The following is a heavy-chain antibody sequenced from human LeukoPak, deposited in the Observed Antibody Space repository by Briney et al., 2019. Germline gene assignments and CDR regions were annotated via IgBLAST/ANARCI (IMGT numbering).Heavy chain of an antibody. Sequence: PGRSLRLFCAHSGLIFSSYGMNWVRQAAGKGLEWLSYISSGGSITFYADSETSPFTLSRDNTRNTLYLQMNSLRAEDTPVYYCASTRSTSDWYTRGFEYWGQGTLVTVSS. CDR1: GLIFSSYG. J-gene: IGHJ4*02. CDR2: ISSGGSIT. V-gene: IGHV3-48*03. CDR3: ASTRSTSDWYTRGFEY. D-gene: IGHD6-19*01.